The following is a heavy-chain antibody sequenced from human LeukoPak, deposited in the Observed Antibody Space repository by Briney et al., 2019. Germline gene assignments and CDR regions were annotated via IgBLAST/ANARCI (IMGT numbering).Heavy chain of an antibody. V-gene: IGHV4-39*01. CDR1: GGSISSSSYY. D-gene: IGHD6-19*01. J-gene: IGHJ5*02. CDR3: IGMDSSGWNWFDP. CDR2: IYYSGST. Sequence: PSETLSLTCTVSGGSISSSSYYWGWIRQPPGQGLEWIGSIYYSGSTYYNPSLKSRVTISVDTSKNQFSLKLSSVTAADTAVYYCIGMDSSGWNWFDPWGQGTLVTVSS.